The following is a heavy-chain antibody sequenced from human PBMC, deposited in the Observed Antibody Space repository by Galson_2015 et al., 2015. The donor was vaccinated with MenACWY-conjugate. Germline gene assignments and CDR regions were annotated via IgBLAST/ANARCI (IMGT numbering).Heavy chain of an antibody. Sequence: SLRLSGAASGFTFGRYWMIWVRQAPGLGLEWVANINDGGGSEKYYVDSVHGRFSISRDNAKNSLYLQMSRLRAEDTAVYFCARESAAATNWKSFESWGLGTMLPVSS. D-gene: IGHD2-2*01. CDR2: INDGGGSEK. V-gene: IGHV3-7*01. J-gene: IGHJ3*02. CDR1: GFTFGRYW. CDR3: ARESAAATNWKSFES.